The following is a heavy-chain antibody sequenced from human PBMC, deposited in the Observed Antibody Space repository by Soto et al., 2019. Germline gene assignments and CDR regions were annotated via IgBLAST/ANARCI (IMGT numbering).Heavy chain of an antibody. Sequence: QIQLQESGPGLVKPSETLSLTCSVSGDSIRSVGYYWTWIRQPPGKGLEWLGDVYGVGTSRYNASLRSRLDISADPSNTAISLTLTSVTATDTAVYFCGRGVSSGWNPTRVDPWGHG. CDR1: GDSIRSVGYY. CDR2: VYGVGTS. J-gene: IGHJ5*02. V-gene: IGHV4-30-4*08. D-gene: IGHD6-25*01. CDR3: GRGVSSGWNPTRVDP.